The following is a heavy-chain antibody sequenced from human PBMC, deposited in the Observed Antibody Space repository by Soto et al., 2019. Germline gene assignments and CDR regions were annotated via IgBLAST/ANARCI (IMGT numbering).Heavy chain of an antibody. V-gene: IGHV3-7*01. D-gene: IGHD6-13*01. CDR3: ARVQQFPTNPFDY. CDR1: GFTFSSHW. Sequence: GGSLRLSCAASGFTFSSHWMSWVRQAPGKGLEWVANIKQDGSEKYYVDSVKGRFTISRDNAKNSLYLQMNSRRAEDTAVYYWARVQQFPTNPFDYWGQRPLVTVSS. CDR2: IKQDGSEK. J-gene: IGHJ4*02.